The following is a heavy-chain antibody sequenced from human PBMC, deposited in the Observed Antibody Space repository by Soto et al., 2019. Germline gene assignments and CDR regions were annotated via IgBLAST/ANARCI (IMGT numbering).Heavy chain of an antibody. D-gene: IGHD2-2*02. J-gene: IGHJ5*02. V-gene: IGHV5-51*01. Sequence: GESLKLSCKGSGYSFTSYWIGWVRQMPGKGLEWMGIIYPGDSDTRYSPSFQGQVTISADKSISTAYLQWSSLKASDTAMYYCARRVGYCSSTSCYTGWLDPWGQGTMVTV. CDR1: GYSFTSYW. CDR3: ARRVGYCSSTSCYTGWLDP. CDR2: IYPGDSDT.